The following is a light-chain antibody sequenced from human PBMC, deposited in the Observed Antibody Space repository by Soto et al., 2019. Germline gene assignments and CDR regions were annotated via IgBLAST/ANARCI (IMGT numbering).Light chain of an antibody. V-gene: IGKV3-11*01. J-gene: IGKJ1*01. CDR2: DAS. Sequence: EIVLTQSPATLSLSPGERATLSCRASQGVSRYLAWYQQKPGQSPRLLIYDASNRATGIPARFSGSGSGTDFTLTISSLEPEDFAVYHCQQYGSSPTTFAQGTKVDIK. CDR3: QQYGSSPTT. CDR1: QGVSRY.